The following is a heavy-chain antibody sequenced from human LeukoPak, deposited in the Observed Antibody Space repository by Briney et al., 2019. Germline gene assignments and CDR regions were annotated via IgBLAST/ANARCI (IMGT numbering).Heavy chain of an antibody. V-gene: IGHV1-58*02. CDR2: IVVGSGNT. D-gene: IGHD3-16*02. CDR3: AADDWESYRLSP. J-gene: IGHJ5*02. CDR1: GFTFTSSA. Sequence: SVKVSCKASGFTFTSSAMQWVRQARGQRLEWIGWIVVGSGNTNYAQKFQERVTITRDMSTSTAYMELSSLRSEDTAVYYCAADDWESYRLSPWGQGTLVTVSS.